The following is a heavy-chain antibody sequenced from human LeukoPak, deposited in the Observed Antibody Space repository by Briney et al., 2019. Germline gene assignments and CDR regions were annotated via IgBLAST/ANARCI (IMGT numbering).Heavy chain of an antibody. D-gene: IGHD1-26*01. V-gene: IGHV4-39*07. Sequence: SETPSLTCTVSGGSISSSSYYWGWIRQPPGKGLEWIGSIYYSGSTYYNPSLKSRVTISVDTSKNQFSLKLSSVTAADTAVYYCARGGIMFDPWGQGTLVTVSS. CDR3: ARGGIMFDP. J-gene: IGHJ5*02. CDR1: GGSISSSSYY. CDR2: IYYSGST.